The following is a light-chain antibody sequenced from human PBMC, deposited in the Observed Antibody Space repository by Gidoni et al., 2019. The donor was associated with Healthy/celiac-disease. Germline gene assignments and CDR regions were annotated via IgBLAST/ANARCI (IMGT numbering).Light chain of an antibody. CDR2: LNSDGSH. CDR3: QTWGTGIVV. CDR1: SGHSSDA. V-gene: IGLV4-69*01. Sequence: QLVLTQSPSASASLGASVKLTRTLSSGHSSDAIAWHQQQPERGPRYLMKLNSDGSHSKGDGIPDRFSGSSSGAERYLTISSLQSEDEADYYCQTWGTGIVVFGGGTKLTVL. J-gene: IGLJ2*01.